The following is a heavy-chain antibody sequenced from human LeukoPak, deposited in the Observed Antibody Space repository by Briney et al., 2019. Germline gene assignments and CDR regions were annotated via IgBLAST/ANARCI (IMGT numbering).Heavy chain of an antibody. CDR1: GFTLSRYS. Sequence: GGSLRLSCAASGFTLSRYSMNWVRQAPGKGLEWVSSISTSSSYIYYADSVKGRFTISRDNAKNSLFLQMNSLRAEDTARYYCAKATIEQWLVKVDSFDSWGQGTLVSVSS. V-gene: IGHV3-21*04. J-gene: IGHJ4*02. D-gene: IGHD6-19*01. CDR2: ISTSSSYI. CDR3: AKATIEQWLVKVDSFDS.